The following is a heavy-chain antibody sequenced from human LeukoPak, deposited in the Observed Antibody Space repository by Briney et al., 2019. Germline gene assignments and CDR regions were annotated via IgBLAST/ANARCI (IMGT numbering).Heavy chain of an antibody. D-gene: IGHD2-15*01. V-gene: IGHV3-23*01. Sequence: QPGGSLRLSCAASGFTFSSYAMSWVRQAPGKGLEWVSAISGSGGSTYYADSGKGRFTISRDNSKNTLYLQMNSLRAEDTAVYYCAKMVVGFWYNYYYMDVWGKGTTVTVSS. CDR2: ISGSGGST. CDR3: AKMVVGFWYNYYYMDV. CDR1: GFTFSSYA. J-gene: IGHJ6*03.